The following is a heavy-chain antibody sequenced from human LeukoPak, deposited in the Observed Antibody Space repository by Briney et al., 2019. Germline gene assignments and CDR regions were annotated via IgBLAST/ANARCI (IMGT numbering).Heavy chain of an antibody. Sequence: GASVKVSCNASGGTFSSYAISWVRQAPGQGLEWMGRIIPILGIANYAQKFQGRVTITADKSTSTAYMELSSLRSEDTAVYYCAIELNYYDSSGYFDYWGQGTLVTVSS. CDR2: IIPILGIA. D-gene: IGHD3-22*01. CDR3: AIELNYYDSSGYFDY. V-gene: IGHV1-69*04. J-gene: IGHJ4*02. CDR1: GGTFSSYA.